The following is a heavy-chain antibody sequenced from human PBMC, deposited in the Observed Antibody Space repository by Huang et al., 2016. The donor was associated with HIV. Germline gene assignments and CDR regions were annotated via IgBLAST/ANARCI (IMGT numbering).Heavy chain of an antibody. D-gene: IGHD3-22*01. CDR3: ASPAAFGHDYDSGGFSV. V-gene: IGHV5-51*01. Sequence: VQLVQSGAEVKKPGESLKISCKGSGYTFSSSWIAWVRQKPGIGLGWMEIIYPADSNAKDSPAFRGQVTISVDKSTSTAYLHWGSLRSSDTALYYCASPAAFGHDYDSGGFSVWGQGSPVIVSS. CDR2: IYPADSNA. CDR1: GYTFSSSW. J-gene: IGHJ4*02.